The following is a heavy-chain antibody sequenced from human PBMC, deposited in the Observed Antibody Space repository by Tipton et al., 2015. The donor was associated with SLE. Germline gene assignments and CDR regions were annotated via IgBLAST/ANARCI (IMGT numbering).Heavy chain of an antibody. D-gene: IGHD3-3*01. CDR2: IRYDGSNK. CDR3: AKDGSSNYDFWSGYFGYYYGMDV. CDR1: GFTFSSYG. V-gene: IGHV3-30*02. Sequence: SLRLSCAASGFTFSSYGMHWVRQAPGKGLEWVAFIRYDGSNKYYADSVKGRFTISRDNSKNTLYLQMNSLRAEDTAVYYCAKDGSSNYDFWSGYFGYYYGMDVWGQGTTVTVSS. J-gene: IGHJ6*02.